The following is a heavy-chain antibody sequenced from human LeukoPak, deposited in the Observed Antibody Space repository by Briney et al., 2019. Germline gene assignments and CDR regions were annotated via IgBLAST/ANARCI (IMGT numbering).Heavy chain of an antibody. Sequence: SETLSLTCTISYGSISNYYWIWIRQPPGKGLEWVGYISYSGTTKYNPSLKSRVTISLDTAENQFSLELSSVTAADTAVYYCARRGSGSYSPFDSWGQGTLVTVSS. CDR3: ARRGSGSYSPFDS. V-gene: IGHV4-59*12. CDR1: YGSISNYY. D-gene: IGHD3-10*01. CDR2: ISYSGTT. J-gene: IGHJ4*02.